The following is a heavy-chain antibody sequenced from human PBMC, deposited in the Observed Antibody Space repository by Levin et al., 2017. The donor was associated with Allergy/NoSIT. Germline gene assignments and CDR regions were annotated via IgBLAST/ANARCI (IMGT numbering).Heavy chain of an antibody. CDR1: GFTFSSYW. V-gene: IGHV3-7*01. Sequence: GESLKISCAASGFTFSSYWMSWVRQAPGKGLEWVANIKQDGSEKYYVDSVKGRFTISRDNAKNSLYLQMNSLRAEDTAVYYCARDLGGYYYGSGSSVGFMDVWGKGTTVTVSS. CDR3: ARDLGGYYYGSGSSVGFMDV. D-gene: IGHD3-10*01. J-gene: IGHJ6*03. CDR2: IKQDGSEK.